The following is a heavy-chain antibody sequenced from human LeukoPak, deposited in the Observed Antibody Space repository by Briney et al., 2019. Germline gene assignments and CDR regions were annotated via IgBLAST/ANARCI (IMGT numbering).Heavy chain of an antibody. CDR1: GGSISSYY. V-gene: IGHV4-59*01. CDR3: ARGGYSYGYYFDY. Sequence: PSGTLSLTCTVSGGSISSYYWSWIRQPPGKGLEWIGYIYYRGSTNYNPSLKSRVTISVDTSKNQFSLKLSSVTAADTAVYYCARGGYSYGYYFDYWGQGTLVSVSS. J-gene: IGHJ4*02. CDR2: IYYRGST. D-gene: IGHD5-18*01.